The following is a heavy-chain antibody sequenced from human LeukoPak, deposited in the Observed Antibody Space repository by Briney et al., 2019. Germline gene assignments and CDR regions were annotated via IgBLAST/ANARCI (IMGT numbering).Heavy chain of an antibody. D-gene: IGHD6-13*01. V-gene: IGHV3-7*01. J-gene: IGHJ4*02. CDR3: ASASSHRIAAGGDY. CDR1: GFTFSDYW. Sequence: GGSLRLSCTASGFTFSDYWMTWVRQAPGKGPEWVANIKQDGSQRYYVDSVRGRFTISRDNAKNSLFLQMNGLRAEDTAVYYCASASSHRIAAGGDYWGQGTLVTVSS. CDR2: IKQDGSQR.